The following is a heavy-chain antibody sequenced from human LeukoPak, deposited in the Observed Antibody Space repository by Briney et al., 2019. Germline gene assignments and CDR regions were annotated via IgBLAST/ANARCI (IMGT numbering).Heavy chain of an antibody. CDR3: AKGRGTPYYFDY. J-gene: IGHJ4*02. V-gene: IGHV3-23*01. Sequence: GGSLRLSCAASGFTFSSYAMSWVRQAPGKGLERVSTISYSGGSTNYADSWKGRLTISRDNSKNTLYLQMNSLRAEDTAVYYCAKGRGTPYYFDYWGQGTLVTVSS. CDR2: ISYSGGST. CDR1: GFTFSSYA. D-gene: IGHD1-1*01.